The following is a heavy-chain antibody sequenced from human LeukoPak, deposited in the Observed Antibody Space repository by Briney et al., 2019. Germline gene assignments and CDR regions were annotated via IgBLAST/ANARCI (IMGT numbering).Heavy chain of an antibody. CDR1: GRIFSSYG. Sequence: GGSLRLSCAASGRIFSSYGMHWVRQAPGEGLEWVAYIRHDESKTFYADSVKGRFTISRDNSKNSLYLQMHSLRAEDTALYYCAKPVIPSAYQGTYYMDVWGKGTTVTVSS. D-gene: IGHD3-16*01. CDR3: AKPVIPSAYQGTYYMDV. J-gene: IGHJ6*03. CDR2: IRHDESKT. V-gene: IGHV3-30*02.